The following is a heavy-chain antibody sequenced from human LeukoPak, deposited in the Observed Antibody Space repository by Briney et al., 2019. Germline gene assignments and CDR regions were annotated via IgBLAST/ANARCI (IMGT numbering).Heavy chain of an antibody. CDR2: IYSGGST. CDR3: ARETYYDSSGYYAQVGYFDY. Sequence: PGGSLRLSCAASGFTVSSNYMSWVRQAPGKGLEWVSVIYSGGSTYYADSVKGRFTISRDNSKNTLYLQMNSLRAEDTAVYYCARETYYDSSGYYAQVGYFDYWGQGTLVTVSS. V-gene: IGHV3-53*05. J-gene: IGHJ4*02. D-gene: IGHD3-22*01. CDR1: GFTVSSNY.